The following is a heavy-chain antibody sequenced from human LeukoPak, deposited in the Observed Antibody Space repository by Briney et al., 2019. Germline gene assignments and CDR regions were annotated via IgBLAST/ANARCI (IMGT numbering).Heavy chain of an antibody. CDR1: GFTFSSYA. J-gene: IGHJ6*02. V-gene: IGHV3-23*01. D-gene: IGHD6-13*01. Sequence: QPGGSLRLSCAASGFTFSSYAMSWVRQAPGKGLEWVSAISGSGGSTYYADSVKGRFTISRDNSKNTLYLQMNSLRAEDTAVYYCAKRGRIAAAGTVKYYYYYYGMDVWGQGTTVTVSS. CDR2: ISGSGGST. CDR3: AKRGRIAAAGTVKYYYYYYGMDV.